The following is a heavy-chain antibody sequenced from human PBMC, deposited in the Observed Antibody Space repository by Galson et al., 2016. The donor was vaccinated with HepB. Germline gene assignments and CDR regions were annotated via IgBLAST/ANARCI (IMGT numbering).Heavy chain of an antibody. CDR3: ARERTGTAYCSSISCPKYFDS. V-gene: IGHV3-21*01. CDR1: GFTFSSYS. Sequence: SLRLSCAASGFTFSSYSMNWVRQAPGRGLEWVSSISRTSTYMYYADSVKGRFTISRDNAKNSHYLQMNSLRPEDTTVYYCARERTGTAYCSSISCPKYFDSWGQGTLVTVSS. CDR2: ISRTSTYM. D-gene: IGHD2-2*01. J-gene: IGHJ4*02.